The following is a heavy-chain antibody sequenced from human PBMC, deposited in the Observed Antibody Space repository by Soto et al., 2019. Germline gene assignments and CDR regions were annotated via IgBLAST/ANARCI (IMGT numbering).Heavy chain of an antibody. CDR3: ASANDYSNPNWFDP. D-gene: IGHD4-4*01. V-gene: IGHV4-31*03. CDR1: GGSISSGGYY. CDR2: IYYSGST. J-gene: IGHJ5*02. Sequence: SETLSLTCTVSGGSISSGGYYWSWIRQHPGKGLEWIGYIYYSGSTYYNPSLKSRVTISVDTSKNQFSLKLSPVTAADTAVYYCASANDYSNPNWFDPWGQGTLVTVSS.